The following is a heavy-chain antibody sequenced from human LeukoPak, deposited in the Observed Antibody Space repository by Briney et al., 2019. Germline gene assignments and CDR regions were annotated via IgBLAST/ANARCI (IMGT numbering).Heavy chain of an antibody. Sequence: GASVKVSRKASGYTFTSYGISWVRQAPGQGLEWMGWISAYNGNTNYAQKLQGRVTMTTDTSTSTAYMELRSLRSDDTAVYYCARNSGTDVDFWSGYYRNWGQGTLVTVSS. CDR1: GYTFTSYG. J-gene: IGHJ4*02. V-gene: IGHV1-18*01. D-gene: IGHD3-3*01. CDR3: ARNSGTDVDFWSGYYRN. CDR2: ISAYNGNT.